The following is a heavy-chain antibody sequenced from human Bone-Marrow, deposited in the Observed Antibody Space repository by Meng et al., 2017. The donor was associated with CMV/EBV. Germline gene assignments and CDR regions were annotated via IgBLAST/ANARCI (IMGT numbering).Heavy chain of an antibody. CDR2: IKQDGSEK. CDR1: GFTFSTYW. V-gene: IGHV3-7*01. D-gene: IGHD6-19*01. J-gene: IGHJ5*02. CDR3: AGGSGWLIDA. Sequence: AGSLRLSCAASGFTFSTYWMTWVRQAPQKGLEWVANIKQDGSEKYYVDSVKGRFTISRDNAKNSLFLPMNSLRGEDTAVYYFAGGSGWLIDAWGQGTRVTGSS.